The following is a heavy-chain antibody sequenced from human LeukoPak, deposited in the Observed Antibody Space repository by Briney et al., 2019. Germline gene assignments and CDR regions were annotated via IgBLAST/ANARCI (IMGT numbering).Heavy chain of an antibody. CDR1: GGSLSSSY. V-gene: IGHV4-59*01. CDR2: IYYRGST. Sequence: SETLSLTCTVSGGSLSSSYGSWIRQPPGEGLEWIGYIYYRGSTNYNPSLKSRVIISLDTSKNQFSLNLRSVTAADTAVYYCAREGMIATGREPAEIWGQGTMVTVSS. CDR3: AREGMIATGREPAEI. J-gene: IGHJ3*02. D-gene: IGHD3-22*01.